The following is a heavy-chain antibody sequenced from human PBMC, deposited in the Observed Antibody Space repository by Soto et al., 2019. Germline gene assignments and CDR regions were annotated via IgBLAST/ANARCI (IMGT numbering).Heavy chain of an antibody. CDR2: IGGRGNSA. J-gene: IGHJ3*01. V-gene: IGHV3-23*01. Sequence: GGSLRLSCAATGFIFTNYAMNWVRQAPGKGLEWVSVIGGRGNSAYYADSVQGRFTISRDNSKNTLSLQMSSLTADDTAIYYCVREGRGSFDFWGRGTMVTVSS. CDR1: GFIFTNYA. D-gene: IGHD5-12*01. CDR3: VREGRGSFDF.